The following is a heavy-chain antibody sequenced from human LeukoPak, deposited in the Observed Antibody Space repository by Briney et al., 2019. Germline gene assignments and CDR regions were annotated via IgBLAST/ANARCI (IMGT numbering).Heavy chain of an antibody. CDR3: ARGRRAASFGD. D-gene: IGHD3-10*01. J-gene: IGHJ4*02. CDR2: IYYSGST. CDR1: DGSINGYY. V-gene: IGHV4-59*01. Sequence: SETLSLTCTVSDGSINGYYWSWIRQPPGKGLEWIGYIYYSGSTNYNPSLKSRVTISVDTSKNQFSLKLSSVTAADTAVYYCARGRRAASFGDWGQGTLVTVSS.